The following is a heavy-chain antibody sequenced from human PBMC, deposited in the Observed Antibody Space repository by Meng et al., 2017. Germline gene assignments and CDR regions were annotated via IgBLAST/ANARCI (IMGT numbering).Heavy chain of an antibody. J-gene: IGHJ5*02. V-gene: IGHV4-4*02. CDR3: ARRGIAAAGNNWFDP. D-gene: IGHD6-13*01. Sequence: QGETQGSGPGRVRPSGTLSLTCAVAGGSISSSNWWSWVRQPPGKGLEWIGEIYHSGSTNYNPSLKSRVTISVDKSKNQFSLKLSSVTAADTAVYYCARRGIAAAGNNWFDPWGQGTLVTVSS. CDR2: IYHSGST. CDR1: GGSISSSNW.